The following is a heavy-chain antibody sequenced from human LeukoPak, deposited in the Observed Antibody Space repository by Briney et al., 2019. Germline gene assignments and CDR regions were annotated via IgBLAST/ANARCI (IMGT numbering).Heavy chain of an antibody. CDR1: GITLSNYG. V-gene: IGHV3-23*01. CDR3: AKRGVVIRVILVGFHKQAYYFES. D-gene: IGHD3-22*01. Sequence: GGSLRLSCVVSGITLSNYGMSWVRQAPGKGLEWVAGISDSGGTTNYADSVKGRFTVSRDNPKSTLYLQMNSLRAEDTAVYFCAKRGVVIRVILVGFHKQAYYFESWGQGVLVTVSS. J-gene: IGHJ4*02. CDR2: ISDSGGTT.